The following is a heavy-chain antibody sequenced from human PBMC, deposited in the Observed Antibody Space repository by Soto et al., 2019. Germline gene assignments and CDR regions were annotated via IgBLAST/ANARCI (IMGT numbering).Heavy chain of an antibody. CDR1: GGSFSGYY. CDR3: ARGRVPAAEFDP. Sequence: NPSETLSLTCAVYGGSFSGYYWSWIRQPPGKGLEWIGEINHSGSTNYNPSLKSRVTISVDTSKNQFSLKLSSVTAADTAVYYCARGRVPAAEFDPWGQGTLVTVS. CDR2: INHSGST. D-gene: IGHD2-2*01. J-gene: IGHJ5*02. V-gene: IGHV4-34*01.